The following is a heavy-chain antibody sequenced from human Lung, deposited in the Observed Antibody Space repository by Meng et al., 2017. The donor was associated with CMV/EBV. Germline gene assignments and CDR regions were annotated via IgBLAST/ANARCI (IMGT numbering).Heavy chain of an antibody. CDR1: GFTFSSYW. V-gene: IGHV3-7*01. CDR2: IKQDGSEK. D-gene: IGHD3-22*01. CDR3: ARGYYYDSKVEHY. J-gene: IGHJ4*02. Sequence: GESLKISCAASGFTFSSYWMSWVRQAPGKGLEWVANIKQDGSEKYYVDSVKGRFTISRDNAKNSLYLQMNSLRAEDTAVYYCARGYYYDSKVEHYWGQGTLVXVSS.